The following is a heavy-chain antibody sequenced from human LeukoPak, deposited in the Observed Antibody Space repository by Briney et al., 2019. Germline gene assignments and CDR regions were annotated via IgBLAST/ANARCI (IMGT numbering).Heavy chain of an antibody. CDR1: GGSISSYY. CDR2: IYYRGGT. Sequence: SETLSLTCTVSGGSISSYYWSWIRQPPGKGLEWIGYIYYRGGTKYNPSLKSRVTISGDTSKNQFSLKLSSVTAADTAVYYCARPYSSGWYGAFDIWGQGTVVTVSS. CDR3: ARPYSSGWYGAFDI. J-gene: IGHJ3*02. D-gene: IGHD6-19*01. V-gene: IGHV4-59*01.